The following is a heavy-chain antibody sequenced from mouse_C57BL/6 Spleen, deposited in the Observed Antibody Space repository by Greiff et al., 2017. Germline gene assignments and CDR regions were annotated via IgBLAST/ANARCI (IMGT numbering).Heavy chain of an antibody. J-gene: IGHJ3*01. V-gene: IGHV1-81*01. CDR2: IYPRSGNT. CDR1: GYTFTSYG. CDR3: ASDGYSAY. D-gene: IGHD2-3*01. Sequence: VQLQQSGAELARPGASVKLSCKASGYTFTSYGISWVKQRTGQGLEWIGEIYPRSGNTYYNEQFKGKATLTADKSSSTAYMELRSLTSEDSAVYFCASDGYSAYWGQGTLVTVSA.